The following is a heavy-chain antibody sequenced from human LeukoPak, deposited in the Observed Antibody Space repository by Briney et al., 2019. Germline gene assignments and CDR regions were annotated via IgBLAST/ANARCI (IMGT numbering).Heavy chain of an antibody. CDR1: GGSISGSY. J-gene: IGHJ4*02. D-gene: IGHD4-17*01. Sequence: SETLSLTCTVSGGSISGSYWSWIRQPPGKGLEWIAYMYNSGSTNYDPSLKSRVTISIDTSKNQFSLKLSSLTAADTAIYYCARGIESYGDYGYWGQGILVTVSS. V-gene: IGHV4-59*01. CDR3: ARGIESYGDYGY. CDR2: MYNSGST.